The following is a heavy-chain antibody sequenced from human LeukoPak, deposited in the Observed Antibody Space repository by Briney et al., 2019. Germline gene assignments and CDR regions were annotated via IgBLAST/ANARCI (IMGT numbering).Heavy chain of an antibody. CDR2: ISPSGDRT. D-gene: IGHD3-22*01. CDR3: AIMHGYYDGSGFWVQ. V-gene: IGHV3-23*01. Sequence: PGGSLRLSCAASGFTFSSYAMSWVRQAPGKGLEWVSFISPSGDRTSNADSVEGRFTISRDNTRNTLYLQMNSLRDEDTDVYYCAIMHGYYDGSGFWVQWGQGTLVNVSS. CDR1: GFTFSSYA. J-gene: IGHJ4*02.